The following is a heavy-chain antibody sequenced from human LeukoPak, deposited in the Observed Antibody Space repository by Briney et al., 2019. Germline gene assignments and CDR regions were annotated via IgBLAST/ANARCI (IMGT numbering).Heavy chain of an antibody. CDR3: ARDRPQTSDYYYMGV. CDR1: GGSISSYY. J-gene: IGHJ6*03. Sequence: SETLSLTCTVSGGSISSYYWSWIRQPPGKGLEWIGYIYYSGSTNYNPSLKSRVTISVDTSKNQFSLKLSSVTAADTAVYYCARDRPQTSDYYYMGVWGKGTTVTVSS. CDR2: IYYSGST. V-gene: IGHV4-59*01.